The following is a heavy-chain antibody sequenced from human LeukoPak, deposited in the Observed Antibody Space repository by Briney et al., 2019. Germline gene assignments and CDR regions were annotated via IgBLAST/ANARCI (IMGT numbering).Heavy chain of an antibody. CDR3: ARAGYGSGSYYNF. J-gene: IGHJ4*02. CDR1: GYTFTSYY. Sequence: ASVKVSCKASGYTFTSYYMHWVRQAPGQGLEWMGIINPSGGSTSYAQKFQGRVTMTRDMSTSTVYMELSSLRSDDTAVYYCARAGYGSGSYYNFWGQGTLVTVSS. CDR2: INPSGGST. V-gene: IGHV1-46*01. D-gene: IGHD3-10*01.